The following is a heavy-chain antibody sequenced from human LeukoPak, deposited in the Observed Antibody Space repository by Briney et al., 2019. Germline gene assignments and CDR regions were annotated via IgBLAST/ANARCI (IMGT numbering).Heavy chain of an antibody. Sequence: PGGSLRLSCAASGFTFSSYAMSWVRQAPGKGLEWVSAISGSGGSTYYADSVKGRFTISRDNSKNTLYLQMNSLRAEDTAVYYCAKDPDQLLFHRSGYFDYWGQGTLVTVSS. V-gene: IGHV3-23*01. CDR2: ISGSGGST. J-gene: IGHJ4*02. CDR3: AKDPDQLLFHRSGYFDY. D-gene: IGHD2-2*01. CDR1: GFTFSSYA.